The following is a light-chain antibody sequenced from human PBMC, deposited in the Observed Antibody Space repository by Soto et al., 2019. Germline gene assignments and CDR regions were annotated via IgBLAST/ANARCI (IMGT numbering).Light chain of an antibody. CDR1: RSDVGGYKY. CDR3: QSYDSSLSVHVV. Sequence: QSALTQPRSVSGSPGQSVTISCTGTRSDVGGYKYVSWYQHHPGKAPKVMIYDVSKRPSGVPDRFSGSKSGTSASLAITGLQAEDEADYYCQSYDSSLSVHVVFGGGTKLTVL. CDR2: DVS. J-gene: IGLJ2*01. V-gene: IGLV2-11*01.